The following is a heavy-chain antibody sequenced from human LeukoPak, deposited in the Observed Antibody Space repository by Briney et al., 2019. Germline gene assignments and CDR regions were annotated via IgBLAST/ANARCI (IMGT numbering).Heavy chain of an antibody. CDR1: GFAFSAYG. CDR3: AKGLNSGWYEQSFDL. D-gene: IGHD6-19*01. Sequence: GGSLRLSFAASGFAFSAYGMHWVRQAPGKGLEWVAVLSYDGTNGYYAGSVKGRLTISRDNSKNTLDLQMNSLRAEDTAVYYCAKGLNSGWYEQSFDLWGQGTLVTVSS. CDR2: LSYDGTNG. J-gene: IGHJ4*02. V-gene: IGHV3-30*18.